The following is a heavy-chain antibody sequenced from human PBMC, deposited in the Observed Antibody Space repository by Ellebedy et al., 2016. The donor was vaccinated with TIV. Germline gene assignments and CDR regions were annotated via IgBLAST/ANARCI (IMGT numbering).Heavy chain of an antibody. Sequence: SETLSLTCTVSGGSINSYYWSWIRQPPGKGLEWIGYIYYSGSANYNPSLKSRVTISVDTSKNQFSLKLSSVTAADTAVYYCARAIVSFSYHSGGFDYWGQGTLVTVSS. V-gene: IGHV4-59*12. CDR3: ARAIVSFSYHSGGFDY. CDR1: GGSINSYY. D-gene: IGHD1-26*01. CDR2: IYYSGSA. J-gene: IGHJ4*02.